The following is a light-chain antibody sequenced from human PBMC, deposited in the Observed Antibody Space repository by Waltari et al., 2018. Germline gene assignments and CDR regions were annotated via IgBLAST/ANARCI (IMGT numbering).Light chain of an antibody. J-gene: IGKJ4*01. V-gene: IGKV3-11*01. CDR1: QSVSSY. CDR3: QQRSSWPLT. CDR2: DAS. Sequence: DIVLTRSPATLSLSPGERATLSCRASQSVSSYLAWYPQKPGQAPRLLIYDASNRATGIPARFSGSGSGTDFTLTISSLEPEDFAVYYCQQRSSWPLTFGGGTKVEIK.